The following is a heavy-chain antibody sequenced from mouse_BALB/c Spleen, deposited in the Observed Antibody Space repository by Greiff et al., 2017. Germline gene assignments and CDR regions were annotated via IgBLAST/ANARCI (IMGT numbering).Heavy chain of an antibody. CDR2: INPYNDGT. Sequence: EVQLQQSGPELVKPGASVKMSCKASGYTFTSYVMHWVKQKPGQGLEWIGYINPYNDGTKYNEKFKGKATLTSDKSSSTAYMELSSLTSEDSAVYYCARGGDGPTDYYAMDYWGQGTSVTVSS. CDR3: ARGGDGPTDYYAMDY. CDR1: GYTFTSYV. D-gene: IGHD2-3*01. V-gene: IGHV1-14*01. J-gene: IGHJ4*01.